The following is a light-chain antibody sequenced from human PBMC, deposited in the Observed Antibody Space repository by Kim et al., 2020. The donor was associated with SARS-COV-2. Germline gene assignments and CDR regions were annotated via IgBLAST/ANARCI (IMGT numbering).Light chain of an antibody. J-gene: IGLJ2*01. CDR3: SSYAGSNIL. V-gene: IGLV2-8*01. CDR2: EVS. Sequence: PGQSVTISCTGTSSDVGGYNYVSWYQQHPGKAPNLMIYEVSKRPSGVPDRFSGSKSGNTASLTVSGLQAEDEADYYCSSYAGSNILFGGGTQLTVL. CDR1: SSDVGGYNY.